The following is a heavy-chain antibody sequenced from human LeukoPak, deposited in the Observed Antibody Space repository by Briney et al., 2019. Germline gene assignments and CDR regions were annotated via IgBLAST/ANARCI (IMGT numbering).Heavy chain of an antibody. CDR3: ARGGNRFGGFYFDY. D-gene: IGHD3-10*01. CDR1: ADSLSSGGHY. Sequence: TSQTLSLTCTVSADSLSSGGHYWAWLRQFPGKGLESIGFIHHSGRSSHNPPLKERVAISVDTSRKQFALKLSSVTAADTAMYYCARGGNRFGGFYFDYWGQGIQVIVSS. J-gene: IGHJ4*02. CDR2: IHHSGRS. V-gene: IGHV4-31*03.